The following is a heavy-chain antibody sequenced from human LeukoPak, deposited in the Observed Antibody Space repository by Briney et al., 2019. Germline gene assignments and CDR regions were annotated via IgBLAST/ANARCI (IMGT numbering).Heavy chain of an antibody. J-gene: IGHJ4*02. V-gene: IGHV4-34*01. D-gene: IGHD3-10*01. Sequence: SETLSLTCAVYGGSFSGYYWSWIRQPPGKGLEWIGEINHSGSTNYNPSLKSRVTISVDTSKNQFPLKLSSVTAADTAVYYCARISRRRLWFGEFILDYWGQGTLVTVSS. CDR3: ARISRRRLWFGEFILDY. CDR1: GGSFSGYY. CDR2: INHSGST.